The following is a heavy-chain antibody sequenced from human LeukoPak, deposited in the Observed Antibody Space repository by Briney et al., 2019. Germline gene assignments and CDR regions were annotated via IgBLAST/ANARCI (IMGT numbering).Heavy chain of an antibody. CDR3: ARDSADHLGYWSSTSCYRDAFDI. J-gene: IGHJ3*02. CDR1: GYTFTSYG. D-gene: IGHD2-2*02. V-gene: IGHV1-18*01. CDR2: ISAYNGNT. Sequence: GASVKVSCKASGYTFTSYGISWVRQAPGQGLEWMGWISAYNGNTNYAQKLQGRVTMTTDTSTSTAYMELRSLRSDDTAVYYCARDSADHLGYWSSTSCYRDAFDIWGQGTMVTVSS.